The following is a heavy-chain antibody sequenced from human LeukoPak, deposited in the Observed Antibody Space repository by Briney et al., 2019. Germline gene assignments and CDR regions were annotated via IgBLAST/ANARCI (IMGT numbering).Heavy chain of an antibody. J-gene: IGHJ4*02. V-gene: IGHV3-64*01. CDR2: ISSNGGST. CDR1: GFTFSSYA. D-gene: IGHD6-13*01. CDR3: AREGQQLVSDY. Sequence: GGSLRLSCAASGFTFSSYAMHWVRQAPGKGLEYVSAISSNGGSTYYANSVKGRFTISRDNSKNTLYLQMGSLRAEDMAVYYCAREGQQLVSDYWDQGTLVTVSS.